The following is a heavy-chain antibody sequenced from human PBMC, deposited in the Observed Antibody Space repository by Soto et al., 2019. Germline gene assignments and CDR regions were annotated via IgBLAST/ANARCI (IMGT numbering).Heavy chain of an antibody. CDR3: ARDIGFDYVN. Sequence: GESLKISCAVSGFNVMSYWMSWVRQAPGKGLEWVASVKEDGSELYYLHSVRGRFSISRDSAGNALHLTMNYLSAEDTGVYFCARDIGFDYVNWGEGIPVTVSS. J-gene: IGHJ4*02. V-gene: IGHV3-7*01. CDR1: GFNVMSYW. D-gene: IGHD3-16*01. CDR2: VKEDGSEL.